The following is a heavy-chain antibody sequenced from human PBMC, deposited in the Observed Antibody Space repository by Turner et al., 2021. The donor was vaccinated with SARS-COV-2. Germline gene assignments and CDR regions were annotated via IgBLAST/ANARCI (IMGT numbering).Heavy chain of an antibody. Sequence: QVQLQEAGPGLVKPSQTLSLTCTVSGGSISSGGHYWSWIRQHPGKGLEWIGYMYYSGSTYYNPSLKSRVTISEYTSQNQFSLNLRSVTAADTAVYYCARAVVAATLHDAFDMWGQGTVVTVSS. J-gene: IGHJ3*02. D-gene: IGHD2-15*01. CDR2: MYYSGST. V-gene: IGHV4-31*03. CDR3: ARAVVAATLHDAFDM. CDR1: GGSISSGGHY.